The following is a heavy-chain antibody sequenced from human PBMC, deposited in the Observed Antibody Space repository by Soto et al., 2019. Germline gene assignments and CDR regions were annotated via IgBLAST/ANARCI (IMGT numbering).Heavy chain of an antibody. CDR3: AKGGIAVAGTLKAFDP. CDR2: INADNGNT. J-gene: IGHJ5*02. Sequence: GASVKVSCKASGYTFTSYGISWVRQAPGQRLEWMGWINADNGNTKYSQKFQGRVTMARDTSASTAYMELSSLRSEDTAVYYCAKGGIAVAGTLKAFDPWGQGTLVTVSS. CDR1: GYTFTSYG. D-gene: IGHD6-19*01. V-gene: IGHV1-18*01.